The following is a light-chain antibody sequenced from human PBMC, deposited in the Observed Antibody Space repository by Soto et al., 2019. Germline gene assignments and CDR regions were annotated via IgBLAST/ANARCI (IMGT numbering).Light chain of an antibody. CDR1: QSVSSY. Sequence: EIVLTQSPATLSLSPGERATLSRRASQSVSSYLAWYQQKPGQAPRLLIYDASSRPPGIPDRFSGSGSGTDFTLTISRLEPEDFAVYYCQQSATFGPGTKVDIK. CDR3: QQSAT. J-gene: IGKJ3*01. V-gene: IGKV3-11*01. CDR2: DAS.